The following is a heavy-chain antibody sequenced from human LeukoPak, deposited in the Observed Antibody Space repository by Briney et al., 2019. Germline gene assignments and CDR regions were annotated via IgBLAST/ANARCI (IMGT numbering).Heavy chain of an antibody. CDR3: ARDVEGIAAAGLDY. CDR2: ISYDGSNK. V-gene: IGHV3-30-3*01. Sequence: GGSLRLSCAASGFTFSDYYMSWIRQAPGKGLEWVAVISYDGSNKYYADSVKGRFTISRDNSKNTLYLQMNSLRAEDTAVYYCARDVEGIAAAGLDYWGQGTLVTVSS. CDR1: GFTFSDYY. J-gene: IGHJ4*02. D-gene: IGHD6-13*01.